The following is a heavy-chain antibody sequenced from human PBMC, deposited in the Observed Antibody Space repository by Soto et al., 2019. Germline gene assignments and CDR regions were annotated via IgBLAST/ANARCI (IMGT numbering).Heavy chain of an antibody. Sequence: EVQLVESGGGLVQPGGPLSLSCAASGFTFSSYWMGWVRQAPGKGLEGVANIKQDGSQKNYVDSVKGRFTISRDNAKNSLYLQMNSLRADDTAVYYCTCDTAYTPYWGRGTLVTVSS. CDR2: IKQDGSQK. V-gene: IGHV3-7*01. D-gene: IGHD3-16*01. CDR1: GFTFSSYW. CDR3: TCDTAYTPY. J-gene: IGHJ4*02.